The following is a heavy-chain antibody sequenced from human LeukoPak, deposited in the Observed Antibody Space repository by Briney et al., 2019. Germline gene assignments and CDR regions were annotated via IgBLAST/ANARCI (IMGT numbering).Heavy chain of an antibody. J-gene: IGHJ6*03. D-gene: IGHD2-2*01. CDR2: IYYSGST. CDR1: GGSISSYY. V-gene: IGHV4-59*08. CDR3: ARHDPYQLPSGGYYYYVDV. Sequence: PSETLSLTCTVSGGSISSYYWSWIRQPPGKGLEWIGYIYYSGSTNYNPSLKSRVTISVDTSKNQFSLKLSSVTAADTAVYYCARHDPYQLPSGGYYYYVDVWGKGTTVTVSS.